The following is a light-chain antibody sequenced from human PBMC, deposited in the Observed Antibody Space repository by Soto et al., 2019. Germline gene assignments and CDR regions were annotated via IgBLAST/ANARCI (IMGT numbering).Light chain of an antibody. CDR1: SSDIGDYSY. Sequence: QSVLTQPASVSGSPGQSITISCTGTSSDIGDYSYVSWYQQHPGKAPKLIIYNASNRPSGVSNRFSGSKSGNTASLTISGLQAEDEADYYCCSYTSSSTLAVFGGGTKVTVL. CDR3: CSYTSSSTLAV. J-gene: IGLJ2*01. CDR2: NAS. V-gene: IGLV2-14*01.